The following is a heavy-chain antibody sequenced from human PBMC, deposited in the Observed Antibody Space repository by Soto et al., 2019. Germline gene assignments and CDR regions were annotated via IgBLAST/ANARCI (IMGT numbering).Heavy chain of an antibody. D-gene: IGHD2-2*02. Sequence: QVQLQESGPGLVKPSETLSLTCTVSGGSISSYYWSWIRQPAGKGLEWIGRIYTSGSTNYNPSLKSRVTMSVVTSKNQFSLKLSSVTAADTAVYYCARDGGYCSSTSCYTPHYYYYYGMDVWGQGTTVTVSS. CDR1: GGSISSYY. CDR2: IYTSGST. J-gene: IGHJ6*02. CDR3: ARDGGYCSSTSCYTPHYYYYYGMDV. V-gene: IGHV4-4*07.